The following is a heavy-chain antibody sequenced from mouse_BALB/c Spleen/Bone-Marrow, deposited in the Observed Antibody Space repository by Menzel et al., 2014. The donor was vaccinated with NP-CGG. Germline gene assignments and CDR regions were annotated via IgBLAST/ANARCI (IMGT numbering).Heavy chain of an antibody. V-gene: IGHV5-17*02. Sequence: EVMLVESGGGLVQPGGSRELSCAASGFIFSSFGMHWVRQAPEKGLEWVAYISSGSSTIFYADTVKGRFTISRDNPRNTLFLQMTSLRSEDTAMYYCTRGGNWDDFDYWGQGTTLTVPS. J-gene: IGHJ2*01. D-gene: IGHD4-1*01. CDR2: ISSGSSTI. CDR1: GFIFSSFG. CDR3: TRGGNWDDFDY.